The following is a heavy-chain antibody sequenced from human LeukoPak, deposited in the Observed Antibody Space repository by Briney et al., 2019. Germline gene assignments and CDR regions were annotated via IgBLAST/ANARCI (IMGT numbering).Heavy chain of an antibody. CDR3: ATGTGHYYYYYYMDV. J-gene: IGHJ6*03. D-gene: IGHD1-1*01. CDR2: IYYSGST. CDR1: GGSISSSSYY. V-gene: IGHV4-39*01. Sequence: SETLSLTCTVSGGSISSSSYYWGWIRQPPGKGLEWIGSIYYSGSTYYNPSLKSRVTISVDTSKNQFSLKLSSVTAADTAIYYCATGTGHYYYYYYMDVWGKGTTVIVSS.